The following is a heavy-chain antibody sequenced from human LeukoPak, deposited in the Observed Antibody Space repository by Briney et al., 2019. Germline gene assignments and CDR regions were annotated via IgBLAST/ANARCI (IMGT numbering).Heavy chain of an antibody. Sequence: SETLSLTCTVSGYSISSGYYWGWIRQPPGKGLEWIGSIYHSGSTYYNPSLKSRVTISVDTSKNQFSVKLSSVTAADTAVYYCARDRGPAAAIFDYWGQGTLVTVSS. J-gene: IGHJ4*02. CDR2: IYHSGST. CDR1: GYSISSGYY. CDR3: ARDRGPAAAIFDY. V-gene: IGHV4-38-2*02. D-gene: IGHD2-2*01.